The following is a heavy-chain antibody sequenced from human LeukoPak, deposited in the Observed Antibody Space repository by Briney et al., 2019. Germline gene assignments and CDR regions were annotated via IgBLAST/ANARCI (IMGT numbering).Heavy chain of an antibody. V-gene: IGHV3-30*19. J-gene: IGHJ4*02. CDR2: ISYDGSNK. CDR1: GFTFSNYG. CDR3: ARDRGSSGWYLLYYFDY. D-gene: IGHD6-19*01. Sequence: PGGSLRLSCVASGFTFSNYGVHWVRQAPGKGPEWVAVISYDGSNKYYADSVKGRFTISRDNSKNTLYLQMNSLRAEDTAVYYCARDRGSSGWYLLYYFDYWGQGTLVTVSS.